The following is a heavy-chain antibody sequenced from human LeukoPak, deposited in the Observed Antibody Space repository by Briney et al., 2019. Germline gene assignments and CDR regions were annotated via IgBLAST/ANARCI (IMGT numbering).Heavy chain of an antibody. CDR1: GFTVSSDY. J-gene: IGHJ3*02. CDR2: ISGSGGST. Sequence: GGSLRLSCAASGFTVSSDYMSWVRQAPGKGLEWVSAISGSGGSTYYADSVKGRFTISRDNSKNTLYLQMNSLRAEDTAVYYCAKDQNPDDIMITFGGVGGAFDIWGQGTMVTVSS. CDR3: AKDQNPDDIMITFGGVGGAFDI. D-gene: IGHD3-16*01. V-gene: IGHV3-23*01.